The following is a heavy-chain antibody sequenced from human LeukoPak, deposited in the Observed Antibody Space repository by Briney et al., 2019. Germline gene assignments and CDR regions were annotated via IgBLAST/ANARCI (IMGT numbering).Heavy chain of an antibody. J-gene: IGHJ4*02. V-gene: IGHV4-39*07. CDR3: VAAAVAIDY. D-gene: IGHD6-19*01. CDR1: YGSISDISYY. CDR2: IYYSGRT. Sequence: SETLSLTCTVSYGSISDISYYWGWIRQPPGKGLEWIGSIYYSGRTYYNPSLKSRVTISVDKSKNQFSLKLTSVTAADTAVYFCVAAAVAIDYWGQGILVTVSS.